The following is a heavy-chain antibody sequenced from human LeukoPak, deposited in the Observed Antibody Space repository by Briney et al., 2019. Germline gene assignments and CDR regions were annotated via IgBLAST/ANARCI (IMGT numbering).Heavy chain of an antibody. V-gene: IGHV4-61*02. J-gene: IGHJ5*02. D-gene: IGHD2-2*01. CDR1: GGFISSGSYY. CDR3: ARESVIVVVPAAMYNWFDP. CDR2: IYTSGST. Sequence: SQTLSLTCTVSGGFISSGSYYWSWIRQPAGKGLEWIGRIYTSGSTNYNPSLKSRVTISVDTSKNQFSLKLSSVTAADTAVYYCARESVIVVVPAAMYNWFDPWGQGTLVTVSS.